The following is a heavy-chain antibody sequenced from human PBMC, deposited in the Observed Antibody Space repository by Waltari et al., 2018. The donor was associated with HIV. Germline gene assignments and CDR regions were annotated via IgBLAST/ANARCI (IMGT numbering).Heavy chain of an antibody. Sequence: EVQLVESGVGLVKPGGSLRLSSAASGFLFTRPILTGVRQAPGKGLEWVSSIRNDSNYIDYADSVRCRFTISRDNAKNSLHLQINSLRAGDTAVYYCARVCSGGTCSSGGGLDIWGQGTMVTVSS. J-gene: IGHJ3*02. CDR2: IRNDSNYI. CDR3: ARVCSGGTCSSGGGLDI. D-gene: IGHD2-15*01. V-gene: IGHV3-21*02. CDR1: GFLFTRPI.